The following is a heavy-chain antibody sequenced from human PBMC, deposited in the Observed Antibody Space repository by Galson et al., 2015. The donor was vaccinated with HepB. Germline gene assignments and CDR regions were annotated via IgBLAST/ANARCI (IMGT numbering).Heavy chain of an antibody. D-gene: IGHD3-16*01. V-gene: IGHV3-30*18. Sequence: SLRLSCAASGFTFSSYGMHWVRQAPGKGLEWVAVISYDGSNKYYADSVKGRFTISRDNSKNTLYLRMNSLRAEDTAVYYCAKDKDFRDYVWGSYDAFDIWGQGTMVTVSS. CDR2: ISYDGSNK. CDR1: GFTFSSYG. J-gene: IGHJ3*02. CDR3: AKDKDFRDYVWGSYDAFDI.